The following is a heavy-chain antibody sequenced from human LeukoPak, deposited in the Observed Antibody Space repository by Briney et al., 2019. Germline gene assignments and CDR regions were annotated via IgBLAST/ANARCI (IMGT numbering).Heavy chain of an antibody. Sequence: GSSQRPSYAAACFSISCSAIHWVHQPAREGLGWVGRIRSKANNYSRAYVASVKSRSTITTEDSKNPAYMQLNTLKTEDKAIYYCTSNRLSSGFDYWGQGTLVTVSS. J-gene: IGHJ4*02. D-gene: IGHD3-22*01. CDR3: TSNRLSSGFDY. V-gene: IGHV3-73*01. CDR2: IRSKANNYSR. CDR1: CFSISCSA.